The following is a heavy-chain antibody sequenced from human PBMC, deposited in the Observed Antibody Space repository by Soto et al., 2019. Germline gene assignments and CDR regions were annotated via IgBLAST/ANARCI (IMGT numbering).Heavy chain of an antibody. V-gene: IGHV1-18*01. D-gene: IGHD1-7*01. Sequence: QVQLVQSGAEVKKPGASVKVSCKASGYTFTSYGISWVRQAPGQGLEWMGWISAYNGNTNYAQKLQGRVTMTTDTSTSTAYMELRSLRSDDTAVYYCARDGALPYNWNSEGGWFDPWGRGTLVTVSS. CDR2: ISAYNGNT. CDR3: ARDGALPYNWNSEGGWFDP. J-gene: IGHJ5*02. CDR1: GYTFTSYG.